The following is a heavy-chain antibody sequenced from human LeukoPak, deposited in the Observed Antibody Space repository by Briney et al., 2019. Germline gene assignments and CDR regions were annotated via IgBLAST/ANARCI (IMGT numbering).Heavy chain of an antibody. D-gene: IGHD3-22*01. CDR3: ARLTMIGYFDY. J-gene: IGHJ4*02. V-gene: IGHV4-59*01. CDR2: IYYSGST. CDR1: GGSISSYY. Sequence: ETLSLTCTVSGGSISSYYWSWIRQPPGKGLEWIGYIYYSGSTNYNPSLKSRVTISVDTSKNQFSLKLSSVTAADTAVYYCARLTMIGYFDYWGQGTLVAVSS.